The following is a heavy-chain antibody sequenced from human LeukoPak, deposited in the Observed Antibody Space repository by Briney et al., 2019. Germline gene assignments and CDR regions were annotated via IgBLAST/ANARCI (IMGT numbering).Heavy chain of an antibody. CDR2: IGTRGDT. V-gene: IGHV3-13*01. J-gene: IGHJ6*02. D-gene: IGHD6-19*01. CDR3: VRAPPYSSASWGYYGMDV. CDR1: GLTLSRYD. Sequence: GGSLRLSCAASGLTLSRYDMHWVRHATGEGLEWVSAIGTRGDTYYAGSVKGRFTMSRENAKNSLYLQMNSLSAGDTAVYYCVRAPPYSSASWGYYGMDVWGQGTTVTVSS.